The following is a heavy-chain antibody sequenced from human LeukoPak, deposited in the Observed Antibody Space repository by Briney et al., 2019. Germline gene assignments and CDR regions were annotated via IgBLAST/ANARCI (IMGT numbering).Heavy chain of an antibody. CDR2: INHSGST. J-gene: IGHJ5*02. CDR3: ARAWGSGSYFSRGHWFDP. Sequence: SETLSLTCAVYGGSFSGYYWSWIRQPPGKGLEWIGEINHSGSTNYNPSLESRVTISVDRSKNQFSLKLSSVTAADTAVYYCARAWGSGSYFSRGHWFDPWGQGTLVTVSS. D-gene: IGHD3-10*01. V-gene: IGHV4-34*01. CDR1: GGSFSGYY.